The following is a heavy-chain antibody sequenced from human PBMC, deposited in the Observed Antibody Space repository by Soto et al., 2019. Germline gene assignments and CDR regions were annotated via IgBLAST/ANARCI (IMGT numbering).Heavy chain of an antibody. CDR1: RYTFTRYT. CDR2: INVGNGNT. Sequence: QVQLVQSGAEVRKPGASVKVSCKASRYTFTRYTIHWVRQAPGQRLEWMAWINVGNGNTRYSQKFQGRVTVTRDTSASTAYMELSSLTSADTAVYYCGRERGSVGDLAYWGQGTLVTVSS. CDR3: GRERGSVGDLAY. D-gene: IGHD3-3*01. V-gene: IGHV1-3*01. J-gene: IGHJ4*02.